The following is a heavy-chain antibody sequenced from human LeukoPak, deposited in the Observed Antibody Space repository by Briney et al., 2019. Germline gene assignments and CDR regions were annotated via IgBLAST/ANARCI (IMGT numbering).Heavy chain of an antibody. J-gene: IGHJ4*02. Sequence: TSQTLSLTCTVSGGSISSGDYYWSWIRQPPGKGLEWIGYIYYSGSTYYNPSLKSRVTISVDTSKNQVSLKLSSVTAADKATYYCARKDGDGWGQGTLVTVSS. D-gene: IGHD5-24*01. CDR3: ARKDGDG. V-gene: IGHV4-30-4*01. CDR1: GGSISSGDYY. CDR2: IYYSGST.